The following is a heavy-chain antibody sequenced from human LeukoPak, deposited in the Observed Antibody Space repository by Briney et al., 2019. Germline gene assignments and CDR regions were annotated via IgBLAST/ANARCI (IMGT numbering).Heavy chain of an antibody. V-gene: IGHV4-30-2*01. D-gene: IGHD2-2*02. J-gene: IGHJ5*02. Sequence: SETLSLTCAVSGGSISSGGYSWSWIRQPPGKGLEWIGYIYHSGSTYYNPSLKSRVTISVDRSKNQFSLKLSSVTAADTAVYYCASSPRTYCSSTSCYRWFDPWGQGTLVTVFS. CDR2: IYHSGST. CDR1: GGSISSGGYS. CDR3: ASSPRTYCSSTSCYRWFDP.